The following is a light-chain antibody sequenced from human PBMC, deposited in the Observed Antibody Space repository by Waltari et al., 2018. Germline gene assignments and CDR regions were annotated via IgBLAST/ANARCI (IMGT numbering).Light chain of an antibody. CDR1: ALPQPH. Sequence: SYELTQPPSVSVSPAQPARITCPGDALPQPHTSWYQQKPAQAPVLGIFKDTERPSRIPERFSGSSSGATVTLTISGVQAEDEADYYCQSADTIATYVLFGGGTKLTVL. J-gene: IGLJ2*01. CDR3: QSADTIATYVL. V-gene: IGLV3-25*03. CDR2: KDT.